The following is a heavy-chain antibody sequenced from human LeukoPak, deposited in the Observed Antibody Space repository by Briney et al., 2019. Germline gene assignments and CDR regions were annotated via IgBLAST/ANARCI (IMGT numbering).Heavy chain of an antibody. D-gene: IGHD5-24*01. Sequence: GGSLRLSCAASGFTVSSNYKSWVRQAPGKGLEWVSVIYSGGSTYYADSVKGRFTISRHNSKNTLYLQMNSLRAEDTAVYYCARARGITSKYYYYYGMDVWGQGTTVTVSS. CDR3: ARARGITSKYYYYYGMDV. V-gene: IGHV3-53*04. CDR2: IYSGGST. J-gene: IGHJ6*02. CDR1: GFTVSSNY.